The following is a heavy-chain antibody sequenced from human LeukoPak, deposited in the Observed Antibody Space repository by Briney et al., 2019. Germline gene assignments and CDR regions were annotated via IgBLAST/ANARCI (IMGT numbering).Heavy chain of an antibody. CDR2: ISWNSGSI. Sequence: GGSPRLSCAASGFTFDDYAMHWVRQAPGKGLEWVSGISWNSGSIGYADSVKGRFTISRDNAKNCLYLQMNSLRAEDTALYYCAKDIRIGVGRPTYYFDYWGQGTLVTVSS. CDR3: AKDIRIGVGRPTYYFDY. J-gene: IGHJ4*02. CDR1: GFTFDDYA. D-gene: IGHD3-10*01. V-gene: IGHV3-9*01.